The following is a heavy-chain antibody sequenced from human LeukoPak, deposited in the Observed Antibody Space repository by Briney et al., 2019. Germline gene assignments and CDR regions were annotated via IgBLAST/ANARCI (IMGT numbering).Heavy chain of an antibody. CDR1: GASISSGNYY. J-gene: IGHJ3*01. CDR3: ARYRYSGYDDAFDV. Sequence: PSETLSLTCIVSGASISSGNYYWTWIRQPAGKGLEWIGRLHTTGGTNYNPSFKSRLSISGDTSENQFSLQLSSVTAADTAVYYCARYRYSGYDDAFDVWGQGTMVTVSS. D-gene: IGHD5-12*01. CDR2: LHTTGGT. V-gene: IGHV4-61*02.